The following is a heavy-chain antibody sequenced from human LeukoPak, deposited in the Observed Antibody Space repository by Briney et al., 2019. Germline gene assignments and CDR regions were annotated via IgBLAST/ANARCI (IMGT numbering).Heavy chain of an antibody. D-gene: IGHD5-12*01. CDR1: GFTFSCYG. Sequence: GGSLRLSCAASGFTFSCYGIHWVRQAPGKGLEWMAVISYDGSNKYYADSVKGRFTISRDNSKNTLYLQMNSLRAEDSAVYYCARGIVATKVFDYWGQGTLVTVSS. J-gene: IGHJ4*02. V-gene: IGHV3-30*03. CDR2: ISYDGSNK. CDR3: ARGIVATKVFDY.